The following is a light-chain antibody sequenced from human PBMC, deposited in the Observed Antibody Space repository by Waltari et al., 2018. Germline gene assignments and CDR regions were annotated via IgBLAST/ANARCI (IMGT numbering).Light chain of an antibody. J-gene: IGLJ2*01. V-gene: IGLV2-18*02. CDR2: EVS. CDR1: SSYVGTYNR. CDR3: SSYTPSATLL. Sequence: QSALTPPPSVSGSPGQSVTISCSGTSSYVGTYNRVSWYQQPPGTAPKLIIFEVSSRPSGVPDRFSGSKSGSTASLTISGLQTEDEGDYYCSSYTPSATLLFGGGTKLTVL.